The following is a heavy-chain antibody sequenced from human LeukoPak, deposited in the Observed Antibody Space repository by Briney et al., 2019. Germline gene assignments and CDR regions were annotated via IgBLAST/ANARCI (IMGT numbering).Heavy chain of an antibody. CDR3: ARQGPECQLLFGFFDL. J-gene: IGHJ2*01. CDR2: FSVDGRVP. CDR1: GFNFSHNA. D-gene: IGHD1-26*01. V-gene: IGHV3-30*15. Sequence: GSLGPSLAAPGFNFSHNAMHWVPPAPGKGLGWAAIFSVDGRVPHSADSVKGRFTISRDNSKSTLYLQVSSLRPEDTAVYYCARQGPECQLLFGFFDLWGRGTLVTVSS.